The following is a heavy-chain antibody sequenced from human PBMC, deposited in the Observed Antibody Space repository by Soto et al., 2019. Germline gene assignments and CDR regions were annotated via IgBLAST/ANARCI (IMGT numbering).Heavy chain of an antibody. Sequence: GGSLRLSCAASGFTFDDYTMHWVRQAPGKGLEWVSLISWDGGSTYYADSVKGRFTISRDNSKNSLYLQMNSLRTEDTALYYCARAQGTVDIVATTPGSMDVWGQGTTVTVSS. V-gene: IGHV3-43*01. CDR2: ISWDGGST. J-gene: IGHJ6*02. CDR3: ARAQGTVDIVATTPGSMDV. D-gene: IGHD5-12*01. CDR1: GFTFDDYT.